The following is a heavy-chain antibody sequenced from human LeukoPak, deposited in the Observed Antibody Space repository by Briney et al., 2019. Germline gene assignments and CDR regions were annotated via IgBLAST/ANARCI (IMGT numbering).Heavy chain of an antibody. J-gene: IGHJ4*02. CDR2: IRSDGSST. CDR3: ARDDYNRH. D-gene: IGHD4-11*01. CDR1: GFTFSSYW. V-gene: IGHV3-74*01. Sequence: GGSLRLSCAASGFTFSSYWMHWVRQAPGKGLVWFSRIRSDGSSTTYADSVKGRFTISRDNTKNTLYLQMNSLRADDTAVYYCARDDYNRHWGQGTLVTVSS.